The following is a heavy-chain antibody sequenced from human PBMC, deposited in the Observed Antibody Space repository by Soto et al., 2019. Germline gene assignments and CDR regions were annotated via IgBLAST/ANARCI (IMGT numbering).Heavy chain of an antibody. Sequence: ESGGGLVQPGRSLRLSCAASGFTFDDYAMHWVRQAPGKGLEWVSGISWNSGSIGYADSVKGRFTISRDNAKNSLYLQMNSLRAEDTALYYCAKEAYYYDSSGYYLTARYYGMDVWGQGTTVTVSS. V-gene: IGHV3-9*01. CDR2: ISWNSGSI. J-gene: IGHJ6*02. D-gene: IGHD3-22*01. CDR1: GFTFDDYA. CDR3: AKEAYYYDSSGYYLTARYYGMDV.